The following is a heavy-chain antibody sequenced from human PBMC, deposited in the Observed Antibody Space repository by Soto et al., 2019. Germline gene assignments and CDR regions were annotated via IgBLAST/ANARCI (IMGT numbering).Heavy chain of an antibody. Sequence: EVRLVESGGGVVRPGGSLRLWCEVSGFRFDEYAMSWVRQAPGKGLEWVSGINWDGGSTSYANSVKGRFTMSRDNANKAVYLQMDSLRAEDTALYFCARDVVSGSHNYYTLYVYVCGKGTPVTFSS. CDR1: GFRFDEYA. D-gene: IGHD3-10*01. CDR2: INWDGGST. CDR3: ARDVVSGSHNYYTLYVYV. J-gene: IGHJ6*04. V-gene: IGHV3-20*04.